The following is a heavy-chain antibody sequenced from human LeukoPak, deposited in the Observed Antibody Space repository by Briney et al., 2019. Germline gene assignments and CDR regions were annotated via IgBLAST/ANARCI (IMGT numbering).Heavy chain of an antibody. CDR2: ITDSGGSE. CDR1: GFTFRNWA. Sequence: GGSPRLSSAHPGFTFRNWAMTWVCQALRGGLERGSPITDSGGSEYSADSVKGRFTRSRDNSKNTLYLQMNSLRVEDTAIYYCARDGSGWSRDCWGQGTLVTVSS. D-gene: IGHD6-19*01. J-gene: IGHJ4*02. V-gene: IGHV3-23*01. CDR3: ARDGSGWSRDC.